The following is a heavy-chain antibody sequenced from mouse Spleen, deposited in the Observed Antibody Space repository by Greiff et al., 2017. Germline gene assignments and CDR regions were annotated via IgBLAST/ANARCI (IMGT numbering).Heavy chain of an antibody. CDR3: ARSPTGTRYFDV. V-gene: IGHV1-42*01. CDR2: INPSTGGT. CDR1: GYSFTGYY. Sequence: VQLKESGPELVKPGASVKISCKASGYSFTGYYMNWVKQSPEKSLEWIGEINPSTGGTTYNQKFKAKATLTVDKSSSTAYMQLKSLTSEDSAVYYCARSPTGTRYFDVWGAGTTVTVSS. J-gene: IGHJ1*01. D-gene: IGHD4-1*02.